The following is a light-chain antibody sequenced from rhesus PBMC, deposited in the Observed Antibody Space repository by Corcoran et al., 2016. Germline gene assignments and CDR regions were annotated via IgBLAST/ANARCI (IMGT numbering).Light chain of an antibody. Sequence: QAALTQPRSVSGSPGQSVTISCTGTSSDIGGYNYVSWYQQHPGTAPKLMIYEVSKRPSGVSDRFSGSKSGNTASLTLSGLQAEYEADYYCNSYAGSNTDIFGAGTRLTVL. V-gene: IGLV2-32*02. CDR1: SSDIGGYNY. CDR2: EVS. J-gene: IGLJ1*01. CDR3: NSYAGSNTDI.